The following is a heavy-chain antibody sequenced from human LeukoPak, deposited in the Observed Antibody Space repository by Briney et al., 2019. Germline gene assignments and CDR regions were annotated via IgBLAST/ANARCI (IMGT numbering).Heavy chain of an antibody. Sequence: GGSLRLSCAASGFTFSSYSMNWVRQAPGKGLEWVSSISSSSSYIYYADSVKGRFTISRDNAKNSLYLQMSSLRAEDTAVYYCASALYYDFWSGSMGYWGQGTLVTVSS. CDR3: ASALYYDFWSGSMGY. J-gene: IGHJ4*02. D-gene: IGHD3-3*01. CDR2: ISSSSSYI. V-gene: IGHV3-21*01. CDR1: GFTFSSYS.